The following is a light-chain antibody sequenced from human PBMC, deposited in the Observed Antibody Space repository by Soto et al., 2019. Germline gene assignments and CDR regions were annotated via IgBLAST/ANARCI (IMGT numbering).Light chain of an antibody. J-gene: IGLJ2*01. CDR2: EVS. Sequence: QSALTQPASVSGSPGQSITISCTGTTGDLGNHNYVSWYQQHPGAAPRLLIYEVSKRPSGVPDRFSGSKSDNTASLTVSGLQAEDEADYYCSSYAGNNNPVIFGGGTKLTVL. CDR3: SSYAGNNNPVI. V-gene: IGLV2-8*01. CDR1: TGDLGNHNY.